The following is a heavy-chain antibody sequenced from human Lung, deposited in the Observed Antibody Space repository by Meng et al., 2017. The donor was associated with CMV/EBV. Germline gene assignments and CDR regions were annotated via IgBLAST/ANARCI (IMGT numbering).Heavy chain of an antibody. CDR3: ARGRRISSRTQFYVLDV. CDR2: ISYDGNNK. Sequence: GESLKISCAASGFTFSTYPMHWVRQAPGKGLEWVAVISYDGNNKYYADSVKGRFTISRDNSKNTLYVQMDSLRAEDTAVYYCARGRRISSRTQFYVLDVWGQGTTVTVSS. J-gene: IGHJ6*02. CDR1: GFTFSTYP. V-gene: IGHV3-30-3*01. D-gene: IGHD6-6*01.